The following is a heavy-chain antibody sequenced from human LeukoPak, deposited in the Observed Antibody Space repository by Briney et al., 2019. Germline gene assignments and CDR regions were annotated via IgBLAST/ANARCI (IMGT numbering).Heavy chain of an antibody. CDR2: MNPNGGNT. CDR1: GYTFATYD. V-gene: IGHV1-8*01. J-gene: IGHJ4*02. CDR3: ARLPPGYNSAWVIDY. Sequence: ASVKVSCKASGYTFATYDITWVRQATGQGLEWMGWMNPNGGNTGYAQKFQGRVTMTRNTSISTAYMELSSLRSEDTAVYYCARLPPGYNSAWVIDYWGQGTLVTVSS. D-gene: IGHD6-19*01.